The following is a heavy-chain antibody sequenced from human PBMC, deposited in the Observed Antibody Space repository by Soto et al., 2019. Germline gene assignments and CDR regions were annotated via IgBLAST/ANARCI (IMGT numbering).Heavy chain of an antibody. V-gene: IGHV5-51*01. D-gene: IGHD1-26*01. CDR3: ARRVTSSTVWEY. CDR2: IHGGDSNT. J-gene: IGHJ4*02. Sequence: ESLKVSLKGSGHVFTNYCICWVRQMPGKGLEWMGIIHGGDSNTRYSPSFDGQVTISTDKSINTDYLQWSSLKASDSAMYYCARRVTSSTVWEYWGQGTLGIVSA. CDR1: GHVFTNYC.